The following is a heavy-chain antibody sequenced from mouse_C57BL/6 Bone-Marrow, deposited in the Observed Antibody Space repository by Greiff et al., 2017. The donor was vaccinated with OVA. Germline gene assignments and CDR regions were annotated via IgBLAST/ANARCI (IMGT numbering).Heavy chain of an antibody. CDR2: IYPGSGHT. D-gene: IGHD2-3*01. Sequence: QVQLQQSGAELVRPGASVKLSCKASGYTFTDYYIHWVKQRPGQGLEWIARIYPGSGHTYYTEKFTGKATLTAEKSSSTAYMQLSSLTSEDSAVDFCARGWLLPYAMDYWGQGTSVTVSS. J-gene: IGHJ4*01. CDR3: ARGWLLPYAMDY. V-gene: IGHV1-76*01. CDR1: GYTFTDYY.